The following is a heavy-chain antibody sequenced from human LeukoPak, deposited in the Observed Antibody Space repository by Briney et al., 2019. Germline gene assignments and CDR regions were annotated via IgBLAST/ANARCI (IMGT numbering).Heavy chain of an antibody. CDR3: ATYCSGGSCYDFDY. Sequence: SVKVSCKASGGTFSSYAISWVRQAPGQGLEWMGGIIPIFGTANYAQKFQGRVTITTDKSTSTAYMELSSLRSEDTAVYYCATYCSGGSCYDFDYWGQGTLVTVSS. D-gene: IGHD2-15*01. CDR2: IIPIFGTA. J-gene: IGHJ4*02. CDR1: GGTFSSYA. V-gene: IGHV1-69*05.